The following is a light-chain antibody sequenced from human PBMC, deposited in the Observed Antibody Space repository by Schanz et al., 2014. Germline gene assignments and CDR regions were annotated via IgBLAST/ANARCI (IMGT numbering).Light chain of an antibody. Sequence: EIVLTQSPGTLSLSPGERATLSCRASQSVNSSFLAWYQQKPGQAPRLLIYAASTRATGIPARFSGSGSETEFTLTITRLEPEDFAVYYCQQYGTSPVYNFGQGTKLEIK. J-gene: IGKJ2*01. V-gene: IGKV3-20*01. CDR1: QSVNSSF. CDR3: QQYGTSPVYN. CDR2: AAS.